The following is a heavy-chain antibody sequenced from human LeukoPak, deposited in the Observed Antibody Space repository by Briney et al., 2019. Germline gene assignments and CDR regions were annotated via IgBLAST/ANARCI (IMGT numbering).Heavy chain of an antibody. CDR3: ARVAYGDYGANWFDP. Sequence: TGGSLRLSCAASGFTFSSYSMNWVRQAPGKGLEWVSSISSGSSYIYYADSVKGRFTISRDNAKNSLYLQMNSLRAEDTAVYYCARVAYGDYGANWFDPWGQGTLVTVSS. CDR2: ISSGSSYI. J-gene: IGHJ5*02. CDR1: GFTFSSYS. D-gene: IGHD4-17*01. V-gene: IGHV3-21*01.